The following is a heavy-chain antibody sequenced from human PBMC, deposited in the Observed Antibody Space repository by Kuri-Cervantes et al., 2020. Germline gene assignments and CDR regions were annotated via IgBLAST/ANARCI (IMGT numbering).Heavy chain of an antibody. CDR1: GFTFSSYA. Sequence: GGSLRLSCAASGFTFSSYAMSWVRQAPGKGLEWVSVIYSGGSTYYADSVKGRFTISRDNSKNTLYLQMNSLRAEDTAVYYCARYFAFEYFDYWGQGTLVTVSS. J-gene: IGHJ4*02. CDR3: ARYFAFEYFDY. CDR2: IYSGGST. V-gene: IGHV3-53*01. D-gene: IGHD3-10*01.